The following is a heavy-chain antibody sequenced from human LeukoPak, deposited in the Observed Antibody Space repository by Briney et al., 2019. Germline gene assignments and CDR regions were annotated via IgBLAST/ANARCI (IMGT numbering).Heavy chain of an antibody. V-gene: IGHV3-53*01. D-gene: IGHD5-24*01. J-gene: IGHJ4*02. CDR1: DFTVSRNY. CDR3: ARRDDHNGRDY. Sequence: PGGSLRLSCAASDFTVSRNYMSWVRQAPGKGLEWVSVIFGGGGTDYADSVKGRFTISRDNSKNTVYLQMNSLRAEDTAMYYCARRDDHNGRDYWGQGTLVTVSS. CDR2: IFGGGGT.